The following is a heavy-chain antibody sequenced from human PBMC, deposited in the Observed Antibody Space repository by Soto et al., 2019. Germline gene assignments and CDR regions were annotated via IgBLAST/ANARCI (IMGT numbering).Heavy chain of an antibody. Sequence: ASVKVSCKASGYTFTSYGISWVRQAPGQGLEWMGWISAYNGNTNYAQKLQGRVTMTTDTSTSTAYMELRSLRSNDTAVYYCARQFPGTYYYDSSGPRGMDVWGQGTTVTVSS. CDR2: ISAYNGNT. D-gene: IGHD3-22*01. CDR1: GYTFTSYG. J-gene: IGHJ6*02. V-gene: IGHV1-18*01. CDR3: ARQFPGTYYYDSSGPRGMDV.